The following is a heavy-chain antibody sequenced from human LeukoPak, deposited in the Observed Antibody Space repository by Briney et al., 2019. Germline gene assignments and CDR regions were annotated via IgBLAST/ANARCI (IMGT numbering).Heavy chain of an antibody. V-gene: IGHV3-11*01. Sequence: GGSLRLSCVASGFTLSSYWMTWVRQAPGKGLEWVSYISSSGSTIYYADSVKGRFTISRDNAKNSLYLQMNSLRAEDTAVYYCASRDCTNGVCYVSLDYYYMDVWGKGTTVTVSS. CDR3: ASRDCTNGVCYVSLDYYYMDV. CDR2: ISSSGSTI. D-gene: IGHD2-8*01. CDR1: GFTLSSYW. J-gene: IGHJ6*03.